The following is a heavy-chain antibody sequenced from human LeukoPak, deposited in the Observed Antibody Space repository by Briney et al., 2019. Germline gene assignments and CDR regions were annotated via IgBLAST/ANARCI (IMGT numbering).Heavy chain of an antibody. CDR1: GYTFTSYD. CDR2: MNPNSGNT. D-gene: IGHD1-26*01. V-gene: IGHV1-8*01. Sequence: ASVKVSCKASGYTFTSYDINWVRQATGQGPEWMGWMNPNSGNTGYAQKFQGRVTMTRNTSISTAYMELSSLRSEDTAVYYCARINSGSYYYYYSMDVWGQGTTVTVSS. CDR3: ARINSGSYYYYYSMDV. J-gene: IGHJ6*02.